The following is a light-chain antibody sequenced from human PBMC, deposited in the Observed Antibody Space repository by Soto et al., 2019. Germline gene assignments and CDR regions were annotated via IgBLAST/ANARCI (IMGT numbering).Light chain of an antibody. CDR3: TSYTSSITYV. V-gene: IGLV2-14*03. CDR1: SSDVGGYNF. J-gene: IGLJ1*01. Sequence: QSVLTQPASVSGSPGQSITISCTGTSSDVGGYNFVSWYQHHPGKAPKLIIYDVSNRPSGVSNRFSGSKSGNTASLTISGLQAEDGADYYCTSYTSSITYVFGPGTKVTVL. CDR2: DVS.